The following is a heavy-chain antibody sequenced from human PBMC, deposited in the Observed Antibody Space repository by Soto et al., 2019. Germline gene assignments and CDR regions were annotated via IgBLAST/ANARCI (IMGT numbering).Heavy chain of an antibody. D-gene: IGHD3-10*01. J-gene: IGHJ5*02. Sequence: SETLSLTCTVSGGSISSYYWSWIRQPPGKGLEWIGYIYYSGSTNYNPSLKSRVTISVDTSKNQFSLKLSSVTAADTAVYYCARELFGRSVWFXPWGQGTLVTVSS. CDR2: IYYSGST. CDR1: GGSISSYY. CDR3: ARELFGRSVWFXP. V-gene: IGHV4-59*01.